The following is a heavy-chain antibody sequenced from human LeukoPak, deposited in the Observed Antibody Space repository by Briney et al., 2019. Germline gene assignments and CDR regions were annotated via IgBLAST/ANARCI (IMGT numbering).Heavy chain of an antibody. CDR3: ARARGYNHGPQDYYFDY. CDR1: GFTFSSYG. V-gene: IGHV3-48*02. D-gene: IGHD5-18*01. CDR2: IRSSSSTM. Sequence: GGSLRLSCAASGFTFSSYGMSWVRQAPGKGLEWVSYIRSSSSTMYYADSVKGRFAISRDNAKSSLYLQMSSLRDEDTAVYYCARARGYNHGPQDYYFDYWGQGTLVTVSS. J-gene: IGHJ4*02.